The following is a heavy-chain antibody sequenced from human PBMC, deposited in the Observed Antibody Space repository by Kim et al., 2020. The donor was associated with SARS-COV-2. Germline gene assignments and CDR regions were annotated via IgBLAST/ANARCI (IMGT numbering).Heavy chain of an antibody. D-gene: IGHD5-18*01. Sequence: GGSLRLSCAASGFTFSSYSMNWVRQAPGKGLEWVSYISSSSSTIYYADSVKGRFTISRDNAKNSLYLQMNSLRAEDTAVYYCARDHGYSYGPDSFDYWGQGTLVTVSS. CDR2: ISSSSSTI. V-gene: IGHV3-48*04. J-gene: IGHJ4*02. CDR1: GFTFSSYS. CDR3: ARDHGYSYGPDSFDY.